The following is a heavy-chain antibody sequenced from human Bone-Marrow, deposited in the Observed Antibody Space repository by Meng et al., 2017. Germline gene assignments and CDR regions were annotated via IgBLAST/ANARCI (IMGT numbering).Heavy chain of an antibody. CDR1: GCSFSDHD. CDR3: AQLGTTDY. Sequence: VHLVESGCGLLRPWWALRLSCAASGCSFSDHDMAWVRQAPGKGLEWVSAVRASGDSTFYADSVKGRFTISRDNSKSTVYLQMNSLRVDDTAVYYCAQLGTTDYWGQGALVTVSS. V-gene: IGHV3-23*04. CDR2: VRASGDST. J-gene: IGHJ4*02. D-gene: IGHD6-13*01.